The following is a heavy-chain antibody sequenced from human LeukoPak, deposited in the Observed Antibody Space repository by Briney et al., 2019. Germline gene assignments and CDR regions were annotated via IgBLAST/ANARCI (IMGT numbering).Heavy chain of an antibody. V-gene: IGHV4-39*07. CDR3: AREGSGYSYGYVVY. CDR1: GGSISSSSYY. CDR2: IYYSGST. Sequence: KSSETLSHTCTVSGGSISSSSYYWGWIRQSPGKGLEWIGSIYYSGSTYYNPSPKSRVTISVDTSKNQFSLKLSSVTAADTAVYYCAREGSGYSYGYVVYWGQGTLVTVSS. J-gene: IGHJ4*02. D-gene: IGHD5-18*01.